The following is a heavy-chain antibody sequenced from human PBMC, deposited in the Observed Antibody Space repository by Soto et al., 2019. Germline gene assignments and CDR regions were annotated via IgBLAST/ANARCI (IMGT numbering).Heavy chain of an antibody. V-gene: IGHV3-30*18. CDR2: ISYDGRNE. CDR3: AKGVVREPAYFDY. J-gene: IGHJ4*02. CDR1: GFTFSAFA. Sequence: GGSLRLSCTVSGFTFSAFAMYWVRQAPGKGLGWVALISYDGRNEDYAESVRGRFTISRDNSKNTLYLDMNSLSAEDSAVYFCAKGVVREPAYFDYWGQGTLVTVSS. D-gene: IGHD3-10*01.